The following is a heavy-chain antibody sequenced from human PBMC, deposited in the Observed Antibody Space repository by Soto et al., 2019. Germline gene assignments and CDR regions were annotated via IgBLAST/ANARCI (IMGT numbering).Heavy chain of an antibody. J-gene: IGHJ6*02. D-gene: IGHD6-13*01. CDR1: GGTFSSYA. V-gene: IGHV1-69*13. CDR3: ARAMERLAAAGTGDYYYYGMDV. Sequence: GASVKVSCKASGGTFSSYAISWVRQAPGQGLEWMGGIIPIFGTANYAQKFQGRVTITADESTSTAYMELSSLRSEDTAVYYCARAMERLAAAGTGDYYYYGMDVWGQGTTVTVSS. CDR2: IIPIFGTA.